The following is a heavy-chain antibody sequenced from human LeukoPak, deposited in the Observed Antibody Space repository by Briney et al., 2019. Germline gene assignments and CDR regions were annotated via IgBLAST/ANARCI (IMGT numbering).Heavy chain of an antibody. V-gene: IGHV3-15*01. J-gene: IGHJ4*02. CDR3: TTASALYGSLNY. CDR1: GFTFSNAW. D-gene: IGHD2-15*01. CDR2: IKSKTDGGTT. Sequence: GGSLRLSCAASGFTFSNAWMSWVRQAPGKGLEWVGRIKSKTDGGTTDYAAPVKGRFTISRDDSKNTLYLQMNSLKTEDTAVYYCTTASALYGSLNYWGQGTLVTVSS.